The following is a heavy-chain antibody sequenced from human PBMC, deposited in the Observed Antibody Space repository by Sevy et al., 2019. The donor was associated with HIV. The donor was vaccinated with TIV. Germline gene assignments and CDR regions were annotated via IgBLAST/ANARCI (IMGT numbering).Heavy chain of an antibody. V-gene: IGHV4-38-2*01. CDR3: ARVVYYHGSGSYYNGNYYYMDV. Sequence: SETLSLTCAVSGYSTSSGYYWGWIRQPPGKGLEWIGSIYHTARTDHNPSPKSRVIISMDTSKNQFSLKLSSVTAADTAVYYCARVVYYHGSGSYYNGNYYYMDVWGKGTTVTVSS. D-gene: IGHD3-10*01. CDR1: GYSTSSGYY. J-gene: IGHJ6*03. CDR2: IYHTART.